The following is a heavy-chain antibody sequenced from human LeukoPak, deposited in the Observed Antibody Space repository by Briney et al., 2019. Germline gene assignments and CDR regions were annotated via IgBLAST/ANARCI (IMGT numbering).Heavy chain of an antibody. V-gene: IGHV3-21*04. CDR3: AKDQGLYND. D-gene: IGHD1-14*01. CDR1: GFTFSSYS. J-gene: IGHJ4*02. Sequence: PGGSLRLSCAASGFTFSSYSMNWVRQAPGKGLEWVSSISSSSSYIYHADSVKGRFTISRDNSKNTLYLQMNSLRAEDTAVYYCAKDQGLYNDWGQGTLVTVSS. CDR2: ISSSSSYI.